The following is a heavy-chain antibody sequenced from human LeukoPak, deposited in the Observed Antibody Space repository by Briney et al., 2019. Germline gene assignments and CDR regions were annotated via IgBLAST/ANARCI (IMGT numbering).Heavy chain of an antibody. CDR3: AKAPRGCSSTSCYLYYYYYGMDV. CDR2: ISSSSSTI. Sequence: GGSLRLSCAASGFTFSSYSMTWVRQAPGKGLEWVSYISSSSSTIYYADSVKGRFTISRDNAKNSLYLQMNSLRAEDTAVYYCAKAPRGCSSTSCYLYYYYYGMDVWGQGTTVTVSS. V-gene: IGHV3-48*01. D-gene: IGHD2-2*01. CDR1: GFTFSSYS. J-gene: IGHJ6*02.